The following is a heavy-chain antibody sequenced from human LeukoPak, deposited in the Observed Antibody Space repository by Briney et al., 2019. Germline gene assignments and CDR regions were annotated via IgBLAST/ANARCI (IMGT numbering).Heavy chain of an antibody. V-gene: IGHV4-30-4*08. CDR3: ARDHCSSTSCYEGGFDY. J-gene: IGHJ4*02. CDR2: IYYSGST. CDR1: GDSISSYY. Sequence: SETLSLTCTVSGDSISSYYWSWIRQPPGKGLEWIGYIYYSGSTYYNPSLKSRVTISVDTSKNQFSLKLSSVTAADTAVYYCARDHCSSTSCYEGGFDYWGQGTLVTVSS. D-gene: IGHD2-2*01.